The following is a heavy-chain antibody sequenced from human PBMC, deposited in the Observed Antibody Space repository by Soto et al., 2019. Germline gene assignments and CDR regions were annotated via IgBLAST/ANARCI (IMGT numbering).Heavy chain of an antibody. J-gene: IGHJ6*02. D-gene: IGHD3-3*01. Sequence: TSVEVSWEGCGIRIGSTAGQWMRQANGQPLEWIGRIVVGSGSTTYAQIVQERITITRDMSTSTVYMDLRSLRPEDTAMYYCAADAHQDDFWSSYPYYFYSMDVWGQGTTVPVSS. CDR1: GIRIGSTA. CDR2: IVVGSGST. CDR3: AADAHQDDFWSSYPYYFYSMDV. V-gene: IGHV1-58*01.